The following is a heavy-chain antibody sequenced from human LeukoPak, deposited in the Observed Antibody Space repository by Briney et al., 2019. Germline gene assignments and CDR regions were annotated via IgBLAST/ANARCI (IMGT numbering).Heavy chain of an antibody. V-gene: IGHV4-4*02. D-gene: IGHD2-8*01. J-gene: IGHJ4*02. CDR3: SRENGAFSPFGY. CDR2: ISLSGLT. Sequence: SETLSLTCGVSGGPISNTNWWSWVRQPPGQGLEWIGEISLSGLTNYNPSLKSRVTVSLDKSKNPLSLNLTSVTAADTAVYYCSRENGAFSPFGYWGQGTLVTVPS. CDR1: GGPISNTNW.